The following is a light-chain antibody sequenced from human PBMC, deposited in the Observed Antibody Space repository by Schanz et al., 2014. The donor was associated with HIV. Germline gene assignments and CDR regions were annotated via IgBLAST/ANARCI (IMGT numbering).Light chain of an antibody. J-gene: IGKJ2*01. V-gene: IGKV3-15*01. CDR1: QSVSTR. CDR3: QQYGSSLYT. CDR2: GAS. Sequence: ETVMTQSPATLSVFPGEGVTLSCRASQSVSTRSAWFQQKPGQAPRLLIYGASTRVTGIPARFSGSGSGTDFTLTISRLEPEDFAVYYCQQYGSSLYTFGQGTKLEIK.